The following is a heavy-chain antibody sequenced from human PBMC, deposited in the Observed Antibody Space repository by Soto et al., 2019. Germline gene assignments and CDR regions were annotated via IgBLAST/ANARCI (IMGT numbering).Heavy chain of an antibody. V-gene: IGHV1-18*01. CDR3: ARVYGSSWSTGDYYYGMDV. D-gene: IGHD6-13*01. J-gene: IGHJ6*02. Sequence: GDAVKVSCKASGYTVTSYGIRLVRHSPGQGLEWMGWISACNGNTNYAQKLQGRVTMTTDTSTSTAYMELRSLRSDDTAVYQCARVYGSSWSTGDYYYGMDVWGQGTTVTVSS. CDR1: GYTVTSYG. CDR2: ISACNGNT.